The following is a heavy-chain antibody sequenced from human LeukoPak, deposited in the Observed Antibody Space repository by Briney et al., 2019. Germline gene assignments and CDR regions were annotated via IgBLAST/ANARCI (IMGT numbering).Heavy chain of an antibody. Sequence: GGSLRLSCAASGFTFDDYAMHWVRQAPGKGLEWVSGISWNSGSIGYADSVKGRFTISRDNAKNSLYLQMNSLRAEDTALYYCAKDISSSRLYYMDVWGKGTTVTVSS. D-gene: IGHD6-13*01. V-gene: IGHV3-9*01. J-gene: IGHJ6*03. CDR2: ISWNSGSI. CDR3: AKDISSSRLYYMDV. CDR1: GFTFDDYA.